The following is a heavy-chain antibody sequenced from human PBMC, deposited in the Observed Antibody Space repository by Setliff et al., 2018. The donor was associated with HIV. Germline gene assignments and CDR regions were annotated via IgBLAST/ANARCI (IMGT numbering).Heavy chain of an antibody. CDR1: GFTFSSYG. V-gene: IGHV3-23*01. CDR3: AKDVYVAKYYYCSSGYSGSYYFDY. D-gene: IGHD3-22*01. Sequence: GGSLRLSCAAFGFTFSSYGMSWVRQAPGKGLEWVSTISGREGRTYYTDSVKGRFTISRDRSKNTLYLQMNSLRAEDTAVYYCAKDVYVAKYYYCSSGYSGSYYFDYWGQGTLVTVSS. CDR2: ISGREGRT. J-gene: IGHJ4*02.